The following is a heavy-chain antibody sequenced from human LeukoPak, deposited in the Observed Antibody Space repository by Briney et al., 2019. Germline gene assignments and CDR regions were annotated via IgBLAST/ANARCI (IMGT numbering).Heavy chain of an antibody. CDR1: GYTFTGYY. CDR2: IHIYRGNT. CDR3: ARVTYGDGGY. Sequence: ASVKVSCKASGYTFTGYYMHWVRQAPGQGLEWMGWIHIYRGNTNYAQKFQGRVTMTTDTSTSTVYMEVRGLRSDDTAMYYCARVTYGDGGYWGQGTLVTVSS. J-gene: IGHJ4*02. V-gene: IGHV1-18*04. D-gene: IGHD4-17*01.